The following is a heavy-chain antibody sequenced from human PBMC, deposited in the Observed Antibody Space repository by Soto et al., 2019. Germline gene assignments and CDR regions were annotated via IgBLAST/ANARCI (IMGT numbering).Heavy chain of an antibody. J-gene: IGHJ5*02. CDR2: ISYDGSNK. CDR3: AKDLGCTSISCQNNWFDT. D-gene: IGHD2-2*01. V-gene: IGHV3-30*18. CDR1: GFTFSSYG. Sequence: XGSLGLSVAASGFTFSSYGMHWVRQAPGKGLEWVAVISYDGSNKYYADSVKGRFTISRDNSKNTLYLQMNSLRAEDTAVYYCAKDLGCTSISCQNNWFDTWGQGTLVTVSS.